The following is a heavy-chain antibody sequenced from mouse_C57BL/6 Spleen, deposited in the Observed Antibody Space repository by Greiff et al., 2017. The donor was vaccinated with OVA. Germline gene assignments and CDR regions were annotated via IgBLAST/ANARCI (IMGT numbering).Heavy chain of an antibody. J-gene: IGHJ3*01. CDR1: GYAFSSYW. CDR2: IYPGDGDT. V-gene: IGHV1-80*01. Sequence: VQLVESGAELVKPGASVKISCKASGYAFSSYWMNWVKQRPGKGLEWIGQIYPGDGDTNYNGKFKGKATLTADKSSSTAYMQLSSLTSEDSAVYFCARSGEKKLGRCAYWGQGTLVTVSA. CDR3: ARSGEKKLGRCAY. D-gene: IGHD4-1*01.